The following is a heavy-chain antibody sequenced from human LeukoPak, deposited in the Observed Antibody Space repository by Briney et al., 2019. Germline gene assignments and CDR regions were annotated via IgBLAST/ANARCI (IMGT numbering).Heavy chain of an antibody. CDR2: IKEDGSEK. D-gene: IGHD3-9*01. CDR1: GFIFSNYW. J-gene: IGHJ6*02. CDR3: TRDLMDYDVSTGLHHYYMDV. Sequence: GGSLRLSCTASGFIFSNYWMSWVRQAPGKGLEWVANIKEDGSEKYYMDSVKGRFTISRDNAKNSLYLQMNSLRVEDTAVYYCTRDLMDYDVSTGLHHYYMDVWGQGTTVTVSS. V-gene: IGHV3-7*01.